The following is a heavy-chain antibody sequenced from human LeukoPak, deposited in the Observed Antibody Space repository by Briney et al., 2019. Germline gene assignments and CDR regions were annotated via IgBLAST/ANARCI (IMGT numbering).Heavy chain of an antibody. Sequence: SETLSLTGTVSGCSISSSPYYWGWIRQPPGKGLVWIGSIYYSGTTHYNPSLESRVTISVDTSKNQFFLKLASATAADTAIYYCAKGAGGFNYYSWFDPWGQGTLVTV. CDR3: AKGAGGFNYYSWFDP. D-gene: IGHD1-1*01. J-gene: IGHJ5*02. CDR2: IYYSGTT. V-gene: IGHV4-39*07. CDR1: GCSISSSPYY.